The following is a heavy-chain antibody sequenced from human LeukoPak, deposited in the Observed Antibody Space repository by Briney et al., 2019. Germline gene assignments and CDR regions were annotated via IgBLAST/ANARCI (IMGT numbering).Heavy chain of an antibody. J-gene: IGHJ4*02. CDR1: GYSLTNYW. D-gene: IGHD3-10*01. V-gene: IGHV5-51*01. CDR3: ASPSRGAFLDY. Sequence: GESLKISCKGCGYSLTNYWSGWVRQMPGKGLEWMGIIYPGDSDTKYSPSFQGQVTISADKSISTAYLQWSSLKASDTAMYYCASPSRGAFLDYWGQGTLVTVSS. CDR2: IYPGDSDT.